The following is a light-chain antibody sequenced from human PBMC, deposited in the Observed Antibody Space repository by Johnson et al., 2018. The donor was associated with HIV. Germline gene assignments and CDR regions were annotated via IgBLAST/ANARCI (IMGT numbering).Light chain of an antibody. CDR2: ENN. J-gene: IGLJ1*01. CDR3: GTWKSSLSAGGV. V-gene: IGLV1-51*02. Sequence: QSVLTQPPSVSAAPGQKVTIYCSGSSSNIGNNYVSWYQQLPGTAPKLLIYENNKRPSGIPDRFSGSKSGTSATLGITGLQTGDEADYYCGTWKSSLSAGGVVGTGTKVTVL. CDR1: SSNIGNNY.